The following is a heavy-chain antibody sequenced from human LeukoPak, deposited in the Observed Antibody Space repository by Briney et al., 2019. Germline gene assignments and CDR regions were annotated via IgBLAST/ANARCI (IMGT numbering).Heavy chain of an antibody. D-gene: IGHD2-2*01. CDR1: GYTFTSYD. J-gene: IGHJ5*02. CDR3: ARWWGYCSSTSCYRPTANWFDP. Sequence: ASVKVSCKASGYTFTSYDINWVRQATGQGLEWMGWMNPNSGNTGYAQKFQGRVTMTRNTPISTAYMELSSLRSEDTAVYYCARWWGYCSSTSCYRPTANWFDPWGQGTLVTVSS. CDR2: MNPNSGNT. V-gene: IGHV1-8*01.